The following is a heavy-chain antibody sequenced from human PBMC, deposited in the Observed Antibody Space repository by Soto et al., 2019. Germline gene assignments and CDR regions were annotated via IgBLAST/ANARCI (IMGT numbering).Heavy chain of an antibody. V-gene: IGHV4-39*01. J-gene: IGHJ3*02. CDR2: IYYSGST. Sequence: QLQLQEAGPGLVKPSETLSLTCTVSAASISSSDYFWGWIRQPPGKGLEWIGSIYYSGSTYYNLSLKSRVTISVDTAKNQFSLKLSSVPAADTAVYYCSRYYGGNDAFDIWGQGTMVTVSS. CDR1: AASISSSDYF. D-gene: IGHD4-17*01. CDR3: SRYYGGNDAFDI.